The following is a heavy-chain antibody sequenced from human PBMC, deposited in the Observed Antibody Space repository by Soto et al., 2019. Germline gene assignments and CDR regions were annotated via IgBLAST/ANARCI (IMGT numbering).Heavy chain of an antibody. J-gene: IGHJ3*02. V-gene: IGHV3-23*01. D-gene: IGHD1-26*01. Sequence: GGSLRLSCAASGFAFSSYTMSWVRQAPGKGLEWVSALSASGGSTYDAHSVKGRFTISRDNSKNMLYLQMNSLRVDDTAIYYCAKDRVGVGLTGAFDIWGQGTMVTVS. CDR3: AKDRVGVGLTGAFDI. CDR1: GFAFSSYT. CDR2: LSASGGST.